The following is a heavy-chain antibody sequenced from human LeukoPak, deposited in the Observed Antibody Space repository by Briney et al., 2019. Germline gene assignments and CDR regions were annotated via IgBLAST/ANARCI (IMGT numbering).Heavy chain of an antibody. V-gene: IGHV3-21*01. D-gene: IGHD5/OR15-5a*01. CDR1: GFTFTSYS. CDR3: ARNMDIVSTIMVFDF. CDR2: IHRGDDYI. J-gene: IGHJ4*02. Sequence: PGGSLRLSCAASGFTFTSYSMDWVRQAPGKGLEWVSSIHRGDDYIFYADSVKGRFTTYRDNAKNSVFLQMNSLIAEDTAVYFCARNMDIVSTIMVFDFWGQGTLVTVS.